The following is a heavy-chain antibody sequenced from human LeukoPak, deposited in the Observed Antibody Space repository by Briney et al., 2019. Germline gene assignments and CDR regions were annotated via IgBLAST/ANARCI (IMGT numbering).Heavy chain of an antibody. CDR2: IISDGTGR. CDR3: ATGESAPRNDY. Sequence: GGSLRLSCAVSGITLSNYGMSWVRHAPGKGLVWVARIISDGTGRDYADSIKGRFTISRDNAKNMLYLQMNSLRAEDTGVYYCATGESAPRNDYWGQGTLVTVSS. D-gene: IGHD6-25*01. J-gene: IGHJ4*02. CDR1: GITLSNYG. V-gene: IGHV3-74*01.